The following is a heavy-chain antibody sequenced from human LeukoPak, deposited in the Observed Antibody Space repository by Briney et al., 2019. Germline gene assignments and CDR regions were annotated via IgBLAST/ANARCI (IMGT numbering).Heavy chain of an antibody. D-gene: IGHD4-17*01. Sequence: SSETLSLTCTVSGGSISSDNYYYSWIRQPAGKGLEWIGRIYTSGSTNYNPSLKSRVTISVDTSKNQFSLKLSSVTAADTAVYYCARDPDYGDNWYFDLWGRGTLVTVSS. J-gene: IGHJ2*01. CDR3: ARDPDYGDNWYFDL. V-gene: IGHV4-61*02. CDR2: IYTSGST. CDR1: GGSISSDNYY.